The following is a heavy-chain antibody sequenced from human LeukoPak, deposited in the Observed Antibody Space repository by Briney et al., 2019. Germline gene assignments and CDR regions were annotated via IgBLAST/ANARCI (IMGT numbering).Heavy chain of an antibody. Sequence: GGSLRLSCAASGFTFSSYSLNWVRQAPGKGLEWVSYISPTSTSIYYADSVKGRFIVSRDNGKNSLYLQMNSLRAEDTAVYYCARDAASGNNWFDPWGRGTLVTVSS. CDR2: ISPTSTSI. V-gene: IGHV3-48*01. J-gene: IGHJ5*02. CDR3: ARDAASGNNWFDP. D-gene: IGHD3-3*01. CDR1: GFTFSSYS.